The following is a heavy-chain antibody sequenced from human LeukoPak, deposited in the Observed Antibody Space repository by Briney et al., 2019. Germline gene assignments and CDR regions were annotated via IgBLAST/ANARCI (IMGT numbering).Heavy chain of an antibody. CDR1: GFTFSSYA. CDR2: ISGSGGST. J-gene: IGHJ4*02. D-gene: IGHD3-22*01. CDR3: AKEIWAHMIVATGDY. V-gene: IGHV3-23*01. Sequence: GGSLRLSCAASGFTFSSYAMSWVRQAPGKGLEWVSAISGSGGSTYYADSVKGRFTISSDNSKNTLFLQMNSLRAEDTAVYYCAKEIWAHMIVATGDYWGQGTLVTVSS.